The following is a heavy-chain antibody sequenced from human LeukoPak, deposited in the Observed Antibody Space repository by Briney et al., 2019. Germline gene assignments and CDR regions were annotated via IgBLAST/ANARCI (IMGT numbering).Heavy chain of an antibody. CDR2: ISGSGGST. D-gene: IGHD6-19*01. CDR3: ATGIAVAGYFDY. Sequence: VGSLRLSCAASGFTFSSYAMSWVRQAPGKGLEWVSAISGSGGSTYYADSVKGRFTISRDNSKNTLYLQMNSLRAEDTAVYYCATGIAVAGYFDYWGQGTLVTVSS. CDR1: GFTFSSYA. J-gene: IGHJ4*02. V-gene: IGHV3-23*01.